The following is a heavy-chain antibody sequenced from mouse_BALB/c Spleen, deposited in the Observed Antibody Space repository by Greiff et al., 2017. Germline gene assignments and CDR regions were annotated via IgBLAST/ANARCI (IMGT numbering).Heavy chain of an antibody. CDR2: ISYSGST. J-gene: IGHJ3*01. V-gene: IGHV3-2*02. Sequence: EVKLVESGPGLVKPSQSLSLTCTVTGYSITSDYAWNWIRQFPGNKLEWMGYISYSGSTSYNPSLKSRISITRDTSKNQFFLQLNSVTTEDTATYYCARSPYGYWFAYWGQGTLVTVSA. D-gene: IGHD1-2*01. CDR3: ARSPYGYWFAY. CDR1: GYSITSDYA.